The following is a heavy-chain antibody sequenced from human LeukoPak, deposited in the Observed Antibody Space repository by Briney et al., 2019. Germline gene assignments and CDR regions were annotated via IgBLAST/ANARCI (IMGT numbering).Heavy chain of an antibody. D-gene: IGHD3-3*01. CDR2: INAGNGNT. J-gene: IGHJ6*02. CDR1: GYTFTSYA. V-gene: IGHV1-3*01. CDR3: AREIYDFWSGYYSDYYGMDV. Sequence: ASVKVSCTASGYTFTSYAMHWVRQAPGQRLEWMGWINAGNGNTKYSQKFQGRVTITRDTSASTAYMELSSLRSEDTAVYYCAREIYDFWSGYYSDYYGMDVWGQGTTVTVSS.